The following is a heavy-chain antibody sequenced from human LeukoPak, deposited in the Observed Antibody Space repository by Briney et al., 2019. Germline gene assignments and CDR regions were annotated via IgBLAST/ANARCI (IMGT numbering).Heavy chain of an antibody. Sequence: GGSLRLPCAASGFTFNTYAMTWVRQAPGTGLEWVSAISSSGDNTYLADSVKGRFTISRDRSKNTLYLQMNSLRAEDTAVYFCAKNGGDGKPYYYHMDVWGQGTTVTVSS. V-gene: IGHV3-23*01. J-gene: IGHJ6*02. D-gene: IGHD2-21*01. CDR1: GFTFNTYA. CDR2: ISSSGDNT. CDR3: AKNGGDGKPYYYHMDV.